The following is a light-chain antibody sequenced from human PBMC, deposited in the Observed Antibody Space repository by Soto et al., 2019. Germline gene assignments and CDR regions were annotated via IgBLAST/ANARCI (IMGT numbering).Light chain of an antibody. CDR2: GVT. Sequence: QSALTQPASVSGSPGQSITLSCTGTRSDIGSYNNVAWYQQHPGKAPRVMIFGVTKRPSGISDRFFGSKSGSTASLTISGLQAEDEADYFCFSYAGSSIWVFGGGTKVTVL. V-gene: IGLV2-23*02. J-gene: IGLJ3*02. CDR3: FSYAGSSIWV. CDR1: RSDIGSYNN.